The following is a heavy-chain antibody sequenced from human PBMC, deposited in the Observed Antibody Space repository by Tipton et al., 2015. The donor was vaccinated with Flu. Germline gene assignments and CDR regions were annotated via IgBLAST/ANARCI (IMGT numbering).Heavy chain of an antibody. CDR2: IYYGGST. V-gene: IGHV4-59*01. D-gene: IGHD4-17*01. Sequence: LRLSCSLSGGAIESYYWTWIRQSPGKGLEWIGYIYYGGSTSYNPSLKSRVVISRDTAKNHFSLRVNSVTDADTAVYYCARGRVYGDFGYFDYWGQGILVTVSS. CDR1: GGAIESYY. CDR3: ARGRVYGDFGYFDY. J-gene: IGHJ4*02.